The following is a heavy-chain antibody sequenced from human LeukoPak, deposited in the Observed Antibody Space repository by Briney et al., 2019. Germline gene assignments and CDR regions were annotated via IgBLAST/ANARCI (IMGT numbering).Heavy chain of an antibody. CDR1: GFTFRRYA. Sequence: GGSLRLSCAGYGFTFRRYAMSWVRQAPGKGLEWVASSSDDGGSAYYADSVKGRFTISRDNSKNTLYVQMDNLRDDDTAVYYCAKEAIGFGELYSTGYYYYYMDVWGKGTTVTVSS. CDR3: AKEAIGFGELYSTGYYYYYMDV. V-gene: IGHV3-23*01. CDR2: SSDDGGSA. D-gene: IGHD3-10*01. J-gene: IGHJ6*03.